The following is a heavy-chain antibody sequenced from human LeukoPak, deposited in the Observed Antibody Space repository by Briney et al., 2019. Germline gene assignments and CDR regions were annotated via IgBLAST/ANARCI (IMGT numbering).Heavy chain of an antibody. Sequence: GGSLRLSCAASGFTFSTYAMSWVRQAPGKGLEWVSAISGEGVTIYYADSVKGRFTISRDNSKNTLYLQVNSLTAEDTAVYYCGPREDSTTNAYDYWGQGTLVTVSS. D-gene: IGHD2/OR15-2a*01. CDR2: ISGEGVTI. J-gene: IGHJ4*02. CDR1: GFTFSTYA. CDR3: GPREDSTTNAYDY. V-gene: IGHV3-23*01.